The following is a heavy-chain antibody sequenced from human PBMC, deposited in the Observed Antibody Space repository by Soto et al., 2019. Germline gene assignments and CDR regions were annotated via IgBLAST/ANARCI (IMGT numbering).Heavy chain of an antibody. V-gene: IGHV4-39*07. Sequence: SETLSLTCSVSDGSISSGTYYWAWIRQPPGKGLEWIGSFHYSGGTFFNPSLKSRVTIPIDTSKNQFSLKLRSVTAADTAVYYCASTPLVGDLHGDYDYWGQGTLVTVSS. CDR1: DGSISSGTYY. CDR3: ASTPLVGDLHGDYDY. D-gene: IGHD4-17*01. J-gene: IGHJ4*02. CDR2: FHYSGGT.